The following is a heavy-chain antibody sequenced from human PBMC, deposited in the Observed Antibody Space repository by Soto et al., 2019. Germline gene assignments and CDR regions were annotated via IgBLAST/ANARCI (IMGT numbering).Heavy chain of an antibody. CDR3: ARALVAARPNYGMDV. CDR1: GGSISSYY. Sequence: QVHLQESGTGLVKPSETLSLTCTVSGGSISSYYWSWIRQPPGKGLEWIGQIYYSGSTNYNPSLKSRVTISVDTSKNQFSLKLSSVTAADTAVYYCARALVAARPNYGMDVWGQGTTVTVSS. D-gene: IGHD6-6*01. J-gene: IGHJ6*02. CDR2: IYYSGST. V-gene: IGHV4-59*01.